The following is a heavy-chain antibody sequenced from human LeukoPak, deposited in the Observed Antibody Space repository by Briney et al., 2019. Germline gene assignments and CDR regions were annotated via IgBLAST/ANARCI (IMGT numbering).Heavy chain of an antibody. V-gene: IGHV3-23*01. CDR2: ISSSGSTT. J-gene: IGHJ4*02. CDR3: ARESPAFDY. Sequence: GGSLRLSCVDSGFTFSSFAMSWVRQAPGKGLEWVSTISSSGSTTYYADSVKGRFTISRDNSRNTLYLQMNSLRGEDTAVYYCARESPAFDYWGQGTLVTVS. CDR1: GFTFSSFA.